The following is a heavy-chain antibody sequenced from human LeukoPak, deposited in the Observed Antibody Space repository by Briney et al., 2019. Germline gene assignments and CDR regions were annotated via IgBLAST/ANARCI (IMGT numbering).Heavy chain of an antibody. V-gene: IGHV1-18*01. D-gene: IGHD1-26*01. J-gene: IGHJ3*02. CDR2: ISTYNGNT. CDR1: GYTFTSHG. Sequence: ASVNVSCKASGYTFTSHGITWVRQAPGQGLEWMGWISTYNGNTDYAQKLQGRVTMTTDTSTSTAYMELRSLRSDDTAVYYCAREGWELIDAFDIWGQGTMVTVSS. CDR3: AREGWELIDAFDI.